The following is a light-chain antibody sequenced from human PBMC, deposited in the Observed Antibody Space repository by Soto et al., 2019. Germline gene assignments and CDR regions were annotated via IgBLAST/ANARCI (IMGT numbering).Light chain of an antibody. V-gene: IGLV2-23*01. Sequence: QSALTQPASVSGSPGQSITISCTGTSSNVGIYNLVSWYQQHRGQAPKLLIYEASKRPSGISHRFSGSRSGTTASLTISGLQPQDEADYYCCSYAGSSTYVFRTGTKVTVL. CDR1: SSNVGIYNL. J-gene: IGLJ1*01. CDR2: EAS. CDR3: CSYAGSSTYV.